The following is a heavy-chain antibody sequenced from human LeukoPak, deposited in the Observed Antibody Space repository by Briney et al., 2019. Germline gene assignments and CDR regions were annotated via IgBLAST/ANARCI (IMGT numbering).Heavy chain of an antibody. CDR1: GFTFSSYS. D-gene: IGHD3-22*01. V-gene: IGHV3-48*01. J-gene: IGHJ3*02. CDR3: ARDPLIDYYDSSGGGAFDI. CDR2: ISSSSSTI. Sequence: GGSLRLSCAASGFTFSSYSMNWVRQAPGKGLEWVSYISSSSSTIYYADSVKGRFTISRDNAKNSLYLQMNSLRAEDTAVYSCARDPLIDYYDSSGGGAFDIWGQGTMVTVSS.